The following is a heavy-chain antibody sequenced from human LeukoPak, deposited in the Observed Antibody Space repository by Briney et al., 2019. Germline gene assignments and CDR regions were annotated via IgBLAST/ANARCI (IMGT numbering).Heavy chain of an antibody. Sequence: PGGSLGLSCAASGFTFSSYSMNWVRQAPGKGLEWVSYISSSSSTIYYADSVKGRFTISRDNAKDSLYLQMNSLRAEDTAVCYCARDRMGAIWGQGTMVTVSS. J-gene: IGHJ3*02. V-gene: IGHV3-48*04. CDR1: GFTFSSYS. CDR3: ARDRMGAI. D-gene: IGHD1-26*01. CDR2: ISSSSSTI.